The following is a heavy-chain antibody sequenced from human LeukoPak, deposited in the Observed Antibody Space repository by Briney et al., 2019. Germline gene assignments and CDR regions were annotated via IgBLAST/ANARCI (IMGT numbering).Heavy chain of an antibody. CDR2: ISHSGST. V-gene: IGHV4-34*01. J-gene: IGHJ3*02. CDR3: ARDGYDSSGYFAFDI. D-gene: IGHD3-22*01. CDR1: GESFSGYF. Sequence: SETLSLTCAVYGESFSGYFWNWIRQPPGKGLEWIGGISHSGSTNYNPSLKSRVTISVDTSKNQFSLKLSSVTAADTAVYYCARDGYDSSGYFAFDIWGQGTMVTVSS.